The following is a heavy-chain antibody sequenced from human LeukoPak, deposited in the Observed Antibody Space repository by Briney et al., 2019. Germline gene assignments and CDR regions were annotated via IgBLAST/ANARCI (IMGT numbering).Heavy chain of an antibody. J-gene: IGHJ3*02. CDR2: LHHSGKT. Sequence: PSETLSLTCTVSGYSISTGYFWGWIRQSPGKGLEWIASLHHSGKTYYNPSLKSRVTISVDTSNNHFSLNLSSVTAADTAVYYCARDDRYCSGGSCYSGFGFDIWGQGTMVTVSS. CDR1: GYSISTGYF. D-gene: IGHD2-15*01. CDR3: ARDDRYCSGGSCYSGFGFDI. V-gene: IGHV4-38-2*02.